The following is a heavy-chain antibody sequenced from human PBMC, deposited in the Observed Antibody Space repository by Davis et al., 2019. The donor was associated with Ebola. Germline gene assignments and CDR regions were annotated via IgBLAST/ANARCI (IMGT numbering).Heavy chain of an antibody. CDR1: GFTFSSQW. D-gene: IGHD2-21*02. CDR3: ARDSDDYCFDY. J-gene: IGHJ4*02. V-gene: IGHV3-74*03. Sequence: PGGSLRLSCAASGFTFSSQWMHWVRQAPGKGLVWVSRINGGGSLTTYADSVKGRFTISRDNSKNTLYLQMNSLRPEDTAVYYCARDSDDYCFDYWGQGTLVTVSS. CDR2: INGGGSLT.